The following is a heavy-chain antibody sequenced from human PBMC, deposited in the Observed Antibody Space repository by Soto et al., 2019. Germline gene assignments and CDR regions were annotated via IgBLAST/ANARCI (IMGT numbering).Heavy chain of an antibody. CDR1: GGTFSSYS. V-gene: IGHV1-69*01. J-gene: IGHJ4*02. D-gene: IGHD1-26*01. Sequence: QVQLVQSGAEVKKPGSSVKVSCKASGGTFSSYSINWVRQAPGQGLEWMGEIIPIFGTANYAQKFQGRVTITADESTSTADMEKSSLRSEDTDVYYCARDGGRHTGGIDYWGQGTRVTVSS. CDR3: ARDGGRHTGGIDY. CDR2: IIPIFGTA.